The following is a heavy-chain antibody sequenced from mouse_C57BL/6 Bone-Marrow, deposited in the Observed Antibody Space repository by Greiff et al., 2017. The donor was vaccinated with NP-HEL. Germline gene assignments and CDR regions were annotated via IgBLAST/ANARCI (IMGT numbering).Heavy chain of an antibody. V-gene: IGHV1-42*01. CDR1: GYSFTGYY. D-gene: IGHD5-1*01. J-gene: IGHJ1*03. CDR2: INPSTGGT. CDR3: ARGEVPSYWYFDV. Sequence: VQLKESGPELVKPGASVKISCKASGYSFTGYYMNWVKQSPEKSLEWIGEINPSTGGTTYNQKFKAKATLTVDKSSSTAYMQLKSLTSEDSAVYYCARGEVPSYWYFDVWGTGNTVTVSS.